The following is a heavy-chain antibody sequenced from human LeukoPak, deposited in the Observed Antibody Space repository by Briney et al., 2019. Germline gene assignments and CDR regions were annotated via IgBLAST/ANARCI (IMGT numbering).Heavy chain of an antibody. V-gene: IGHV3-23*01. CDR3: AKASGAIFGVAGYFDY. J-gene: IGHJ4*02. D-gene: IGHD3-3*02. CDR1: GFTFINYA. CDR2: ISQLGDYI. Sequence: GGSLRLSCSVSGFTFINYAMNWVRQAPGKGLDWVSAISQLGDYIYYAESVKGRFTISRDNSKNTLYLQMNSLRAEDTAVYYYAKASGAIFGVAGYFDYWGQGTLVTVSS.